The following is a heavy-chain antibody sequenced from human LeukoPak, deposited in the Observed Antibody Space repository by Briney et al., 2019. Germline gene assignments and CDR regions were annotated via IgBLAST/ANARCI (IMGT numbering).Heavy chain of an antibody. J-gene: IGHJ4*02. CDR1: GGSFSGYY. V-gene: IGHV4-34*01. CDR3: AREAAGTFDY. CDR2: INHSGST. D-gene: IGHD2-15*01. Sequence: SETLSLTCAVYGGSFSGYYWSWIRQPPGKGLEWIGEINHSGSTNYNPSLKSRVTISVDTSKNQFSLKLSSVTAADTAVYYCAREAAGTFDYWGQGTLVTVSS.